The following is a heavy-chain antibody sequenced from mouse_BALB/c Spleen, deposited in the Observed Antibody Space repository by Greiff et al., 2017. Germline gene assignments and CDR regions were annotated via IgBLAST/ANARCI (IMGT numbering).Heavy chain of an antibody. D-gene: IGHD2-3*01. Sequence: EVQLQQSGAELVKPGASVKLSCTASGFNIKDTYMHWVKQRPEQGLEWIGRIDLANGNTKYDPKFQGKATITADTSSNTAYLQLSSLTSEDTAVYYCARSLMTDYYAMDYWGQGTSVTVSS. CDR3: ARSLMTDYYAMDY. CDR2: IDLANGNT. V-gene: IGHV14-3*02. CDR1: GFNIKDTY. J-gene: IGHJ4*01.